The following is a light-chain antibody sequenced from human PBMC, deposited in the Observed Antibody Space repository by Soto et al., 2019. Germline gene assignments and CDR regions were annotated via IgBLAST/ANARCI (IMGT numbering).Light chain of an antibody. Sequence: DIQLTQSPSFLSASVGDRVTITCRASQGISSYLAWYQQKPGKAPKLLIYAASTLQSGVPSRFSGSGSGIEFTLTISSLQPEDFATYYCQQLNSYQTFGQGTKLEIK. J-gene: IGKJ2*01. CDR3: QQLNSYQT. CDR1: QGISSY. CDR2: AAS. V-gene: IGKV1-9*01.